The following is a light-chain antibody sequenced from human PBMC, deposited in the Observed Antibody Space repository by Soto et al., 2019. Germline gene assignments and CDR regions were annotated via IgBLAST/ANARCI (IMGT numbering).Light chain of an antibody. V-gene: IGKV1-9*01. CDR1: QDINTY. J-gene: IGKJ5*01. CDR3: QQRKSYPIT. CDR2: AAS. Sequence: DIQLTQSPSFLSASVGDRVSITCRASQDINTYLAGYQQKPGKAPKLLIFAASTLQNGVPSRFSGSGSWTEFTVTITGLQPEDCATYYCQQRKSYPITFGQGTRLEIK.